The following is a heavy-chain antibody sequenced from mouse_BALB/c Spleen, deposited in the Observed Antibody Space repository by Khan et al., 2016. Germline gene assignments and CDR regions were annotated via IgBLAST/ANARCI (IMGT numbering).Heavy chain of an antibody. D-gene: IGHD1-1*01. CDR3: ARYDGSSYMRGMDY. V-gene: IGHV3-8*02. CDR2: ISYSGGT. J-gene: IGHJ4*01. CDR1: GDSITSGY. Sequence: EVQLQESGPSLVKPSQTLSLTCSVTGDSITSGYWNWIRKFPGNKLEYMGYISYSGGTYNNPSIKSRISITRATSQNQYSLQLNSETTEDTCTYYCARYDGSSYMRGMDYWGQGLSVTVSS.